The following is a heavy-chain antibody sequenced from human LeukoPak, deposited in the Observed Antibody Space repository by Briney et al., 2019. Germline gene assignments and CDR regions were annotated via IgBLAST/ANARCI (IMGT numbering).Heavy chain of an antibody. D-gene: IGHD3-22*01. Sequence: SVTLSLTCTVSGDSISSGDYYWSWIRQPAGNGLEWIGRISSSGSTNYNPSLKSRVTISVDTSKNQFSLKLSSVTAADTAVYFCARGPYSYDSSGAFDIWGQGTMVTVSS. CDR3: ARGPYSYDSSGAFDI. J-gene: IGHJ3*02. CDR2: ISSSGST. V-gene: IGHV4-61*02. CDR1: GDSISSGDYY.